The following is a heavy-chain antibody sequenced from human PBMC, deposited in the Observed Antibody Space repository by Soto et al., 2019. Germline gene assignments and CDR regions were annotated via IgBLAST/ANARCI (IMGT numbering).Heavy chain of an antibody. V-gene: IGHV4-59*01. CDR3: ATVSDDFWSVPLLGMDV. CDR1: GGSISSYY. D-gene: IGHD3-3*01. CDR2: IYYSGST. J-gene: IGHJ6*02. Sequence: PSETLSLTCTVSGGSISSYYWSWIRQPPGKGLEWIGYIYYSGSTNYNPSLKSRVTISVDTSKNQFSLKLSSVTAADTAVYYCATVSDDFWSVPLLGMDVWGQGTTVT.